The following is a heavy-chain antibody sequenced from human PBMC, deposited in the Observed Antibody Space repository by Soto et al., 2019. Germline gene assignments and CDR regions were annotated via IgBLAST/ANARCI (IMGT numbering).Heavy chain of an antibody. D-gene: IGHD2-15*01. CDR1: GYSFTSYW. J-gene: IGHJ3*02. CDR3: VRHYYCSGGSCYSGAFDI. CDR2: IDPSDSYT. Sequence: PGESLKISCKGSGYSFTSYWISWVRQMPGKGLEWMGRIDPSDSYTNYSPSFQGHVTISADKSISTAYLQWSSLKASDTAMYYCVRHYYCSGGSCYSGAFDIWGQGTMVTVSS. V-gene: IGHV5-10-1*01.